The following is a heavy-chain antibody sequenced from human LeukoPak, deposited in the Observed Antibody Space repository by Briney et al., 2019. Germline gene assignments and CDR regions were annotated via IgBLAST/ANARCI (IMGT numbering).Heavy chain of an antibody. Sequence: PGGSLRLSCAASGFTFSTYCMSWVRQAPGKGLEWVASIRQDGSQKGYVDSVKGRFTISRDNTKNSLFLQMNSLRAEYTAVYYFGGLKDDVTKLDYWGQGTLVTVSS. CDR1: GFTFSTYC. D-gene: IGHD2-8*01. J-gene: IGHJ4*02. CDR2: IRQDGSQK. CDR3: GGLKDDVTKLDY. V-gene: IGHV3-7*01.